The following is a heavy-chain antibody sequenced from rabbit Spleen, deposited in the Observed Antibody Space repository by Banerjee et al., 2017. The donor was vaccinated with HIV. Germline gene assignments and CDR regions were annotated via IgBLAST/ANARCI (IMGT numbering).Heavy chain of an antibody. CDR2: IAGSSSDFT. Sequence: QSLEESGGDLVKPGASLTLTCTASGFSFSSSDYMCWVRQAPGKGLEWISCIAGSSSDFTYSATWAKGRFTCSKTSSTTVTLQMTSLTVADTATYFCARDTGSSFSSYGMDLWGPGTLVTV. CDR3: ARDTGSSFSSYGMDL. J-gene: IGHJ6*01. V-gene: IGHV1S40*01. CDR1: GFSFSSSDY. D-gene: IGHD8-1*01.